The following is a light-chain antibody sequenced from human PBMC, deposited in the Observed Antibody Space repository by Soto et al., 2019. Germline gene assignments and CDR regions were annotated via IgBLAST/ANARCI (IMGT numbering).Light chain of an antibody. J-gene: IGKJ1*01. CDR2: ATS. CDR1: QSISIL. CDR3: QQYIDFSWT. Sequence: DIHLTQSPSTLSASVGDRVTITCRASQSISILLAWYQQKPGKAPNLLSYATSTLETGVSSRFSGSGSGTEFTLTIRSLQPDDSATYYGQQYIDFSWTFDQGTKVEIK. V-gene: IGKV1-5*03.